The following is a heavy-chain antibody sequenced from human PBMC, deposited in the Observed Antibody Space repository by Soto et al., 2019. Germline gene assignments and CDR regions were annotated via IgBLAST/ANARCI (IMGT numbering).Heavy chain of an antibody. CDR3: ASEYCGGDCPDRNEYFQH. Sequence: PSETLSLTCTVSGGSISSYYWSWIRQPPGKGLEWIGYIYYSGSTNYNPSLKSRVTISVDTSKNQFSLKLSSVTAADTAVYYCASEYCGGDCPDRNEYFQHWGQGTLVTVSS. D-gene: IGHD2-21*02. V-gene: IGHV4-59*01. CDR2: IYYSGST. J-gene: IGHJ1*01. CDR1: GGSISSYY.